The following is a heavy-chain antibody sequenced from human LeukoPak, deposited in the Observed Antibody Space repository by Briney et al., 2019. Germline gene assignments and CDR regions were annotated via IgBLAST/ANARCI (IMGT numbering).Heavy chain of an antibody. V-gene: IGHV3-30*02. CDR1: GFTFSSYG. CDR2: IRYDGNSE. J-gene: IGHJ3*01. CDR3: ASLEV. Sequence: GGSLRLSCAASGFTFSSYGMHWVRQAPGKGLEWVAFIRYDGNSEFYVDSVKGRFTISRDNSKNTLYLQMNSLRAEDTAVYYCASLEVWGQGTMVTVSS.